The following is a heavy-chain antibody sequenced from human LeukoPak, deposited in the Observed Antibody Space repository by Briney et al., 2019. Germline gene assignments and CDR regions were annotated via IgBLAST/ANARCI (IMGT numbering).Heavy chain of an antibody. J-gene: IGHJ4*02. CDR2: MNPNSGNT. CDR3: ARGEESSGDFDY. V-gene: IGHV1-8*02. D-gene: IGHD1-26*01. Sequence: ASVKVSCKASGGTFSSYAINWVRQATGQGLEWMGWMNPNSGNTGYAQKFQGRVTMTRNTSISTAYMELSSLRSEDTAVYYCARGEESSGDFDYWGQGTLVTVSS. CDR1: GGTFSSYA.